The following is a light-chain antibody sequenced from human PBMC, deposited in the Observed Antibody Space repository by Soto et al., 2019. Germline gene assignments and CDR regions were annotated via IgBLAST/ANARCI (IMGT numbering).Light chain of an antibody. Sequence: QSVLTQPASVSGTPGQSITISCTGTSSDVGAYNYVSWHQQYPGKAPKLIIYDVSNRPSGVSCRFSGSKSGNTASLTISELQAEDEADYYCNSYAGTSYVFGTGTKVTV. CDR3: NSYAGTSYV. J-gene: IGLJ1*01. CDR2: DVS. V-gene: IGLV2-14*01. CDR1: SSDVGAYNY.